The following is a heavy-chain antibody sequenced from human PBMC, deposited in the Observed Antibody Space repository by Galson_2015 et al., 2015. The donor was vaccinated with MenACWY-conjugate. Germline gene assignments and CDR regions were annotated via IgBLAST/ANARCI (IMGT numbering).Heavy chain of an antibody. CDR2: ICAGGISI. Sequence: SLRLSCAASGFAFSNYCMHWVRQAPGKGLECVSRICAGGISIMYGDSVRDRFTIARNDAENNLYLQMKSLRADDTAVYFCGRGSGGWRDIDFWGQGTLVTVSS. D-gene: IGHD6-19*01. V-gene: IGHV3-74*03. CDR1: GFAFSNYC. J-gene: IGHJ4*02. CDR3: GRGSGGWRDIDF.